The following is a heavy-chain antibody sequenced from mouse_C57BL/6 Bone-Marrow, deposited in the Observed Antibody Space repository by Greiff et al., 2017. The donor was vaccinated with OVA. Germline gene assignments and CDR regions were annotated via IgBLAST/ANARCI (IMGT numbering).Heavy chain of an antibody. CDR2: ISYDGSN. J-gene: IGHJ3*01. CDR1: GYSITSGYY. D-gene: IGHD1-1*01. Sequence: VQLKESGPGLVKPSQSLSLTCSVTGYSITSGYYWNWIRQFPGNKLEWMGYISYDGSNNYNPSLKNRISITRDTSKNQFFLKLNSVTTEDTATYYCAYYGSAWGQGTLVTVSA. CDR3: AYYGSA. V-gene: IGHV3-6*01.